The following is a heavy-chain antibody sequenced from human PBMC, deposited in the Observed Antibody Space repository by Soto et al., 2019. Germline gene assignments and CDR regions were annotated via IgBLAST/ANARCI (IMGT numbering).Heavy chain of an antibody. V-gene: IGHV1-24*01. CDR1: GYTLTELS. D-gene: IGHD1-20*01. Sequence: GASVKVSCKVSGYTLTELSMHWVRQAPGKGLEWMGGFDPEDGETIYAQKFQGRVTMTEDTSTDTAYMELSSLRSEDTAVYYCATDGRTNNSDIHAFDIWGQGTMVTVSS. J-gene: IGHJ3*02. CDR3: ATDGRTNNSDIHAFDI. CDR2: FDPEDGET.